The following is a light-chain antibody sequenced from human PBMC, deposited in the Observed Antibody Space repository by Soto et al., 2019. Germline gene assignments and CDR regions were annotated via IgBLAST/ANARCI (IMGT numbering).Light chain of an antibody. CDR1: HDINYY. CDR2: DAS. J-gene: IGKJ4*01. V-gene: IGKV1-33*01. Sequence: DLQLTQSPSSLSASVGDRVSITCQASHDINYYLNWYQQKPGTAPKLLTYDASNLQAGVTPRFSGGGTGTSFVLIISNLQPEDIATYYCQQYYDDLRTFGGGTKVEI. CDR3: QQYYDDLRT.